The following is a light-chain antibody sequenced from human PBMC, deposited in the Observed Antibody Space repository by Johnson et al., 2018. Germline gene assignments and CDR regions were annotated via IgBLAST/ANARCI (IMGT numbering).Light chain of an antibody. Sequence: QSVLTQPPSVSAAPGQKVTISCSGSSSNIGNNYVSWYQQLPGTAPKLLIYENNKRPSGIPDRFSGSKSGTSATLGITVLQTGDEADYYCGTWDSSLSAGNVFVTGTKVTVL. CDR2: ENN. CDR3: GTWDSSLSAGNV. J-gene: IGLJ1*01. V-gene: IGLV1-51*02. CDR1: SSNIGNNY.